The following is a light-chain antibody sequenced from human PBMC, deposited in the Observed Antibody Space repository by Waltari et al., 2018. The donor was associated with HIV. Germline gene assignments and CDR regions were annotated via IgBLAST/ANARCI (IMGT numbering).Light chain of an antibody. J-gene: IGKJ1*01. CDR3: QQRIDWPPT. V-gene: IGKV3-11*01. CDR1: QGVGSY. CDR2: DAS. Sequence: EIVLTQSPATLSLSPGERATLTCRASQGVGSYLGWYQQKPGQAPRLLIYDASNRATVIPARFSGSGSGTDFTLTISSLEPEDFAVYYCQQRIDWPPTFGQGTKVEIK.